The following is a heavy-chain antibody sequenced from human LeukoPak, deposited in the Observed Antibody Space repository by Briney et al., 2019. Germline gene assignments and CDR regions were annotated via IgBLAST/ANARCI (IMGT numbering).Heavy chain of an antibody. J-gene: IGHJ4*02. CDR3: ANPRYDSSGHYYVD. D-gene: IGHD3-22*01. CDR2: INGGSGNT. CDR1: GYTFIDYT. V-gene: IGHV1-3*01. Sequence: AASVKVSCKASGYTFIDYTMHWLRQAPGQRLDWMGWINGGSGNTKYSPEFQGRVTITRDTSASTGYMELSSLRSEDTAVYYCANPRYDSSGHYYVDWGQGTLVTVSS.